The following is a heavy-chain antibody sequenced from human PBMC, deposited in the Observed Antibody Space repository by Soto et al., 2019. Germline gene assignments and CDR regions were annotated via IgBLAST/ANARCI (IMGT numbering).Heavy chain of an antibody. D-gene: IGHD3-10*01. CDR2: IYSSGNT. V-gene: IGHV4-30-4*01. Sequence: SETLSLTCTVSGASVSSGDNYWTWIRQPPGKDLEWIGYIYSSGNTNYNPSLRSRVTMSKDTSKNQFSLKLSSVTAADTALYYCARQGYYGSGSYYKFRWFDPWGQGTLVTVSS. CDR1: GASVSSGDNY. CDR3: ARQGYYGSGSYYKFRWFDP. J-gene: IGHJ5*02.